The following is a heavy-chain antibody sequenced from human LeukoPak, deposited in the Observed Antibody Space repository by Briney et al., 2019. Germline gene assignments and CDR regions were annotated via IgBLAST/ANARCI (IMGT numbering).Heavy chain of an antibody. J-gene: IGHJ4*02. D-gene: IGHD6-13*01. CDR3: ARGWYFDS. CDR2: LRYDETNE. CDR1: GFIFSNYD. Sequence: GGSLRHSCAASGFIFSNYDMHWVRQAPGKGLEWVAFLRYDETNEHYADSLKGRFTISRDNSKDTLYLHMNSLRVEDTAVYYCARGWYFDSWGQGTLVTVSS. V-gene: IGHV3-30*02.